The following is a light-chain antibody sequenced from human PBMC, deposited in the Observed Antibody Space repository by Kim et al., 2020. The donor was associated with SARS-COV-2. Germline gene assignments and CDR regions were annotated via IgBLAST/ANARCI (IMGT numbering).Light chain of an antibody. CDR2: WAS. V-gene: IGKV4-1*01. Sequence: DIVMTQSPDSLAVSLGERATINCKSSQSVLYSSNNKNYLGWYRQKPGQPPKLLIYWASTRESGVPDRFSGSGSGTDFTLTISSLQAEDVAVYYCQQHYSTPGTFGQGTKLEI. J-gene: IGKJ2*01. CDR3: QQHYSTPGT. CDR1: QSVLYSSNNKNY.